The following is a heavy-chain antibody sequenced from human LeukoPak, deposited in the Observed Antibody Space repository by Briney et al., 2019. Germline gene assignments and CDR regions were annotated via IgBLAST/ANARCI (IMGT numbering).Heavy chain of an antibody. Sequence: SETLSLTCTVSGGFISSYYWSWIRQPPGKGLELIGYIHYSGSTYYNPSLKSRVTISVDTSKNQFSLKVRSVTAADTAVYYCASYYASGRNYFEFWGQGTLVTVSS. CDR1: GGFISSYY. J-gene: IGHJ4*02. D-gene: IGHD3-10*01. CDR2: IHYSGST. V-gene: IGHV4-59*01. CDR3: ASYYASGRNYFEF.